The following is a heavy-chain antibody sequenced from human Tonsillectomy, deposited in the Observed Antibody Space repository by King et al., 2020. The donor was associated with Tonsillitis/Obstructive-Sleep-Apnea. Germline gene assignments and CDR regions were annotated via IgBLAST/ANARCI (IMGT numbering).Heavy chain of an antibody. CDR1: GYTFTGYY. CDR2: INPNSGGT. V-gene: IGHV1-2*06. J-gene: IGHJ6*03. CDR3: ARDDTDTAMDHYYYMDV. D-gene: IGHD5-18*01. Sequence: QLVQSGAEVKKPGASVKVSCKASGYTFTGYYMHWVRQAPGQGLEWMGRINPNSGGTNYAQKFQGRVTMTRDTSISTAYMELSRLRSDDTAVYYCARDDTDTAMDHYYYMDVWGKGTTVTVSS.